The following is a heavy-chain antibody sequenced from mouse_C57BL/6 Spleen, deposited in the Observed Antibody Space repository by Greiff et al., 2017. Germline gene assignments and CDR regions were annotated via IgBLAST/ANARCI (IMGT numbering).Heavy chain of an antibody. CDR3: AREGFITTVVASFDY. Sequence: VQLQQSGPELVKPGASVKISCKASGYAFSSSWMNWVKQRPGKGLEWIGRIYPGDGDTNYNGKFKGKATLTADKSSSTAYMQLSSLTSEDSAVYFCAREGFITTVVASFDYWGQGTTLTVSS. CDR2: IYPGDGDT. D-gene: IGHD1-1*01. V-gene: IGHV1-82*01. CDR1: GYAFSSSW. J-gene: IGHJ2*01.